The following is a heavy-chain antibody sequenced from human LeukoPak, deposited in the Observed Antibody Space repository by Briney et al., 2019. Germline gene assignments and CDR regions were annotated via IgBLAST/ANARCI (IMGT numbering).Heavy chain of an antibody. J-gene: IGHJ3*02. D-gene: IGHD3-22*01. CDR3: AKEAADYYDSSGYSYAFDI. CDR1: GFTVTNAW. CDR2: ISGSGGST. Sequence: PGGSLRLSCAASGFTVTNAWMSWVRQAPGKGLEWVSAISGSGGSTYYADSVKGRFTISRDNSKNTLYLQMNSLRAEDTAVYYCAKEAADYYDSSGYSYAFDIWGQGTMVTVSS. V-gene: IGHV3-23*01.